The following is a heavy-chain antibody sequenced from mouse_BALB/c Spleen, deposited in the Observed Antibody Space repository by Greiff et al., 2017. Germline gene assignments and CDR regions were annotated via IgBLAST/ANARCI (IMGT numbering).Heavy chain of an antibody. Sequence: EVQLVESGPSLVKPSQTLSLTCSVTGDSITSGYWNWIRKFPGNKLEYMGYISYSGSTYYNPSLKSRISITRDTSKNQYYLQLNSVTTEDTATYYCARGGNYGDVYAMDYWGQGTSVTVSS. CDR3: ARGGNYGDVYAMDY. J-gene: IGHJ4*01. D-gene: IGHD2-1*01. CDR2: ISYSGST. CDR1: GDSITSGY. V-gene: IGHV3-8*02.